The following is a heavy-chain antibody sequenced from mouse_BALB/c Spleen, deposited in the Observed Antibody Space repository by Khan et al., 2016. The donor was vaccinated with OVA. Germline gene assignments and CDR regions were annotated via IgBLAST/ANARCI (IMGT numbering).Heavy chain of an antibody. J-gene: IGHJ2*01. Sequence: EVELVESGGGLVQPGGSRKLSCAASGFTFSSFGMHWVRQAPEKGLEWVAYISSGSSTIYYADTVKGRFTISRDNPKNTLFLQMTSLRSEDTAMYYCAIFPLYYGYLDYWGQGTTLTVSS. D-gene: IGHD1-1*01. CDR1: GFTFSSFG. CDR2: ISSGSSTI. V-gene: IGHV5-17*02. CDR3: AIFPLYYGYLDY.